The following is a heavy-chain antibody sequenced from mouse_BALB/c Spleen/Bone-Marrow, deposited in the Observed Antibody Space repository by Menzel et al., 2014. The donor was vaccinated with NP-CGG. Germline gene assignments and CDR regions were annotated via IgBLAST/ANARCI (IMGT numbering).Heavy chain of an antibody. CDR1: GYTFTSYW. J-gene: IGHJ4*01. CDR2: INPSNGRT. CDR3: AREDILYAMDY. Sequence: QVQLQQSGAELVKPGASVKLSCKASGYTFTSYWMHWVKQRPGQGLEWIGGINPSNGRTNYNEKFKGMATLTVDKSSSTAYMQLSSLTSEDSAVYYCAREDILYAMDYWGQGTSVTVSS. V-gene: IGHV1S81*02.